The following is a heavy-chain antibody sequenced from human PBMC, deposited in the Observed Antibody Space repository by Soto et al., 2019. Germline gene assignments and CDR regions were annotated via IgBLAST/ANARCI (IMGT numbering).Heavy chain of an antibody. D-gene: IGHD6-19*01. CDR2: IYYSGST. J-gene: IGHJ5*02. V-gene: IGHV4-39*01. Sequence: SETLSLTCSVSGGSINSSSYFWGWVRQPPGKGLEWIGSIYYSGSTYYNQSLRSRVTISVDTSKNQFSLKLSSVTAADTAVFYCARHYSSGSRNWFDPWGQGTLVTVSS. CDR1: GGSINSSSYF. CDR3: ARHYSSGSRNWFDP.